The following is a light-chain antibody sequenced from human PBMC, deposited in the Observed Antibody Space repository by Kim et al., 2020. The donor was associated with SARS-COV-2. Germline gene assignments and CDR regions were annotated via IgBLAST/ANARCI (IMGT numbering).Light chain of an antibody. CDR1: QSINSAY. Sequence: EIVLRQSPGTLSLSPGERATLSCRASQSINSAYLAWYQQKPGQAPRLLIYGASSRATGIPDRFSGSGSGTDFTLTISRLEPEDFAIYYCQEYGSSRSFGPGTKVEIK. V-gene: IGKV3-20*01. J-gene: IGKJ1*01. CDR3: QEYGSSRS. CDR2: GAS.